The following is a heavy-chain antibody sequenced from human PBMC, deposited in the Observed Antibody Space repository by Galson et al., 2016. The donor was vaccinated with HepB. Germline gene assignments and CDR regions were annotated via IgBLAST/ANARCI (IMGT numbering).Heavy chain of an antibody. D-gene: IGHD3-16*01. Sequence: SLRLSCAASGLTFRSYAFSWLRQAPGKGLEWVSVSASGDITYYAHSVKGRFAISRDKSKNTLFLNMISLRAEDTASYYCASHLGGSSLDPSDIWGRGTMVTVSS. CDR3: ASHLGGSSLDPSDI. CDR2: SASGDIT. V-gene: IGHV3-23*01. J-gene: IGHJ3*02. CDR1: GLTFRSYA.